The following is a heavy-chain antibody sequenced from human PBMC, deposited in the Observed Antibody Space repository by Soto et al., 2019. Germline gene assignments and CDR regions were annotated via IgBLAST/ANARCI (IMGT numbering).Heavy chain of an antibody. CDR2: IYWNDDK. D-gene: IGHD3-22*01. V-gene: IGHV2-5*01. J-gene: IGHJ4*02. CDR1: GFSLSTSGVG. Sequence: QITLKESGPTLVKPTQTLTLTCTFSGFSLSTSGVGVGWIRQPPGKALEWLALIYWNDDKRYSPSLKSRLTITKDTSKNQVVLTMTNMDPVDTATYYCALSAYYYDSSGYEAESYYFDYWGQGTLVTVSS. CDR3: ALSAYYYDSSGYEAESYYFDY.